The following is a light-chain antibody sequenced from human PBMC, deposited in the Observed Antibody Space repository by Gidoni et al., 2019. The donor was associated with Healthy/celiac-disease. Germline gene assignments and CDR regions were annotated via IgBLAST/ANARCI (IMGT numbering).Light chain of an antibody. Sequence: QSVLTQPPSASGTPGQRVTISCSGSSSNIGSNTVNWYQQLPGTPPKLLIYSNNQRPSGVPDRCSGSKSGTSASLAISGLQSDDEADYYCAAWDDSLNGPIFGGGTKLTVL. J-gene: IGLJ2*01. V-gene: IGLV1-44*01. CDR3: AAWDDSLNGPI. CDR2: SNN. CDR1: SSNIGSNT.